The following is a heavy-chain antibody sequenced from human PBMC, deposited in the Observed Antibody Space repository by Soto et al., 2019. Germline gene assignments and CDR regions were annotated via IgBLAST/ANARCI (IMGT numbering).Heavy chain of an antibody. CDR1: GGSISSSSYY. D-gene: IGHD6-19*01. CDR2: IYYSGST. J-gene: IGHJ5*02. CDR3: AAGIAVAGTGDWFDP. V-gene: IGHV4-39*01. Sequence: SETLSLTCTVSGGSISSSSYYWGWIRQPPGKGLEWIGSIYYSGSTYYNPSLKSRVTISVDTSKNQFSLKLSSVTAADTAVYYCAAGIAVAGTGDWFDPWGQGTLVTVPS.